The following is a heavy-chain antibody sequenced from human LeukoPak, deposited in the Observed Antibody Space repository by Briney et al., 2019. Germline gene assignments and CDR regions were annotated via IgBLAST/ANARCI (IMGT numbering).Heavy chain of an antibody. D-gene: IGHD6-19*01. CDR2: IRGSGGST. CDR3: ARDSGWYPRYYYYGMDV. V-gene: IGHV3-23*01. CDR1: GFTFSGYA. Sequence: PGGSLRLSCAASGFTFSGYAMSWVRQAPGKGLEWVSAIRGSGGSTYYADSVKGRFTISRDNSKNTLYLQMNSLRAEDTAVYYCARDSGWYPRYYYYGMDVWGQGTTVTVSS. J-gene: IGHJ6*02.